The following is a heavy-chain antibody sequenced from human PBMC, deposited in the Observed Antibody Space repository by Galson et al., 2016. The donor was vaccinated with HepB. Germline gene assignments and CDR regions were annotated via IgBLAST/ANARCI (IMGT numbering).Heavy chain of an antibody. Sequence: SETLSLTCSVSGGSISSYYWNWIRQSPGKGLEWIGYIYYSGSTEYNPSFQSRVTISVDRSKSQFSLRLRSVTSADTAVYYCARGYYDGSGYYSDYYFGMDVWGQGTTVTVSS. V-gene: IGHV4-59*01. CDR1: GGSISSYY. CDR3: ARGYYDGSGYYSDYYFGMDV. D-gene: IGHD3-22*01. J-gene: IGHJ6*02. CDR2: IYYSGST.